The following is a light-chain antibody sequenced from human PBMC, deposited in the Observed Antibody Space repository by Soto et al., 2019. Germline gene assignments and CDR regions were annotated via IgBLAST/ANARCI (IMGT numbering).Light chain of an antibody. CDR1: SSDVGGYNF. Sequence: QSVMTQPASVFGSPGQSITFSCTGTSSDVGGYNFVSWYQQHPGKAPKLMIYEVSSRPSGVSNRFSGSKSGNTASLTISGLQPEDEADYYCSSYTTSTTVVFGPGTKVALL. CDR2: EVS. CDR3: SSYTTSTTVV. V-gene: IGLV2-14*03. J-gene: IGLJ1*01.